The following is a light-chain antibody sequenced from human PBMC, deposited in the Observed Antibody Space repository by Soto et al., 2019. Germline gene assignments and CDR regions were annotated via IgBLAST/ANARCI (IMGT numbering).Light chain of an antibody. J-gene: IGKJ2*01. Sequence: EVVLTQSPATLSVSPGERATLSCRASQSVSSNLAWYQQKPGQAPRLLIYGASTRATGIPARFSGSASGTEFTLTISSLQSEDFAVYYCHQYNNWPLNTFGQGTKLEIK. CDR2: GAS. V-gene: IGKV3-15*01. CDR1: QSVSSN. CDR3: HQYNNWPLNT.